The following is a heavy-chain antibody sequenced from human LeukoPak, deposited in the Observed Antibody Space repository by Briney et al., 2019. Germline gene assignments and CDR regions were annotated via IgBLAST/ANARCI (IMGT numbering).Heavy chain of an antibody. V-gene: IGHV3-23*01. CDR3: ARRPRDTSGYYLGAFEA. CDR2: IGASGANT. J-gene: IGHJ3*01. Sequence: PGGPLRLSCEASGSTFSSYAMTWVRQAPERGLEWVSAIGASGANTYYADSVKGRFTISRDNAKNTLYLHMTSLGAEDTAVYFCARRPRDTSGYYLGAFEAWGQGTTVTVSS. CDR1: GSTFSSYA. D-gene: IGHD3-22*01.